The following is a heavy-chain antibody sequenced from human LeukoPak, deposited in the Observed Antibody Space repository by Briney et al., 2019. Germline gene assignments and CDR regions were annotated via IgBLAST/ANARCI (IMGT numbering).Heavy chain of an antibody. Sequence: GGSLRLSCAASGFTFSSYDMHWVRHATGKGLEWVSAIGTAGDTYYPGSVKGRFTISRENAKNSLYLQMNSLRAGDTAVYYCAREIANYGMDVWGQGTTVTVSS. J-gene: IGHJ6*02. CDR3: AREIANYGMDV. V-gene: IGHV3-13*01. CDR2: IGTAGDT. CDR1: GFTFSSYD.